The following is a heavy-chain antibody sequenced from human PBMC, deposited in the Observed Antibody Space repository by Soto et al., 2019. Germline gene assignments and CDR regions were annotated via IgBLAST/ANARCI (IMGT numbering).Heavy chain of an antibody. CDR1: GASIGTSNW. V-gene: IGHV4-4*02. CDR2: IHDSGST. CDR3: MLGSGWKDFDY. D-gene: IGHD3-22*01. Sequence: SETLSLTCAVSGASIGTSNWWRWVRQSPGKGLEWIGEIHDSGSTESNPTLKSRVTISVDTSKNQFSLNLSSVTAADTAVYYCMLGSGWKDFDYWGQG. J-gene: IGHJ4*02.